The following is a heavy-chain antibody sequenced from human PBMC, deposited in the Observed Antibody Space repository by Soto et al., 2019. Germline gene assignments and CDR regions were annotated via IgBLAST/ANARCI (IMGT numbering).Heavy chain of an antibody. V-gene: IGHV1-18*01. CDR3: AREYCSGGSCYGVDY. D-gene: IGHD2-15*01. J-gene: IGHJ4*02. CDR1: GYTLTHYG. Sequence: GASVKVACKASGYTLTHYGISWVRQAPRQGLEWMGWISPYNDDTKSAQKFQGRVTMTTDTSTTTVYMELRSLRSDDTAVYYCAREYCSGGSCYGVDYWGQGTLVTVSS. CDR2: ISPYNDDT.